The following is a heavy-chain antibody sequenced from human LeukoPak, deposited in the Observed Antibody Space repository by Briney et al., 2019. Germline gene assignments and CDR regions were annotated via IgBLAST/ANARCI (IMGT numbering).Heavy chain of an antibody. D-gene: IGHD3-16*01. Sequence: GASVKVSCKASGYTFTSYGISWVRQAPGQGLEWMGWISAYNGNTNYAQKLQGRVTMTTDTSTSTAYMELRSLRSDDTAVYYCARARSRITFGGVRHAFDIWGQGTLVIVSS. J-gene: IGHJ3*02. V-gene: IGHV1-18*01. CDR3: ARARSRITFGGVRHAFDI. CDR1: GYTFTSYG. CDR2: ISAYNGNT.